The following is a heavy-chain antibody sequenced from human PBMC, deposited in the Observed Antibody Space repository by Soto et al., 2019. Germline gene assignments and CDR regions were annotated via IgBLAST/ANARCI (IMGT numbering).Heavy chain of an antibody. CDR3: VTWGRTAFDI. D-gene: IGHD1-26*01. CDR2: IYHSGNT. J-gene: IGHJ3*02. Sequence: QVQLQESGPGLVKPSGTLSLICTVSRGSISSSDWWSWVRQPPGKGLEWSGEIYHSGNTNYNPSLKSRITMSVDKSKTHFSLNVTSVTAAVTAVYYCVTWGRTAFDIWGQGTLVIVSS. CDR1: RGSISSSDW. V-gene: IGHV4-4*02.